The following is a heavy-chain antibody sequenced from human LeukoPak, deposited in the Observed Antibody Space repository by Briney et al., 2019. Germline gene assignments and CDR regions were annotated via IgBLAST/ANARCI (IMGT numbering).Heavy chain of an antibody. Sequence: SETLSLTCTVSGGSISSGGYYWSWIRQHPGKGLEWIGYIYYSGSTYYNPSLKSRVTISVDTSKNQFSLKLSSVTAADTAVYYCARSVRNSYCSSTSCRRNYYYYGMDVWGQGTTVTVSS. V-gene: IGHV4-31*03. CDR2: IYYSGST. D-gene: IGHD2-2*01. J-gene: IGHJ6*02. CDR3: ARSVRNSYCSSTSCRRNYYYYGMDV. CDR1: GGSISSGGYY.